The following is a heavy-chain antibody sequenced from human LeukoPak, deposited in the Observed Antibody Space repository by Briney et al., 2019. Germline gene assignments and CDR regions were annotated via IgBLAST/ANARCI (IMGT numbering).Heavy chain of an antibody. CDR1: GGSISSSSYY. D-gene: IGHD1-1*01. V-gene: IGHV4-39*07. Sequence: PSETLSLTCTVSGGSISSSSYYWGWIRQPPGKGLEWIGSIYYSGSTYYNPSLKSRVTISVDTSKNQFSLKLSSVTAADTAVYYCARDHLTRKRSWFDPWGQGTLVTVSS. J-gene: IGHJ5*02. CDR3: ARDHLTRKRSWFDP. CDR2: IYYSGST.